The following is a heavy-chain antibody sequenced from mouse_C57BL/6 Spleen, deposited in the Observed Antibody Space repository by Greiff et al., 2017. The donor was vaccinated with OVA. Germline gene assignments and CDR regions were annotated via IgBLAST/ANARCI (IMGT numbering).Heavy chain of an antibody. Sequence: VKLMESGAELVRPGASVKLSCKASGYTFTDYYINWVKQRPGQGLEWIARIYPGSGNTDYNEKFKGKATLTAETSSSTAYMQLSSLTSEDSAVYFCARRAVVATNWYFDVWGTGTTVTVSS. CDR3: ARRAVVATNWYFDV. J-gene: IGHJ1*03. D-gene: IGHD1-1*01. CDR2: IYPGSGNT. V-gene: IGHV1-76*01. CDR1: GYTFTDYY.